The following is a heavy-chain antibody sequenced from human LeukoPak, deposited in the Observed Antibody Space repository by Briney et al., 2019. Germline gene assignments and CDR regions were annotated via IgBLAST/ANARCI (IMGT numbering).Heavy chain of an antibody. J-gene: IGHJ4*02. Sequence: SETLSLTCTVSGGSISSYYWSWIRQPPGKGLEWIGYIYYSGSTNYNPSLKGRVTISVDTSKNQFSLKLSSVTAADTAVYYCARQDDYGDRFDYWGQGTLVTVSS. CDR3: ARQDDYGDRFDY. CDR1: GGSISSYY. D-gene: IGHD4-17*01. V-gene: IGHV4-59*08. CDR2: IYYSGST.